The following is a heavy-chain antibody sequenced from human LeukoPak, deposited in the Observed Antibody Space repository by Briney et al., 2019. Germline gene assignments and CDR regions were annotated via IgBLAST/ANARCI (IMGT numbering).Heavy chain of an antibody. CDR3: AKLYSGSYPLDY. D-gene: IGHD1-26*01. CDR2: ISYDGSNK. Sequence: GRSLRLSCAASGFTFSSYGMHWVRQAPGKELEWVAVISYDGSNKYYADSVKGRFTISRDNSKNTLYLQMNSLRAEDTAVYYCAKLYSGSYPLDYWGQGTLVTVSS. V-gene: IGHV3-30*18. CDR1: GFTFSSYG. J-gene: IGHJ4*02.